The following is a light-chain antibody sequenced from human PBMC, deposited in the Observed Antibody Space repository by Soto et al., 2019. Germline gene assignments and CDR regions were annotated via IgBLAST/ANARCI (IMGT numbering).Light chain of an antibody. CDR2: GAS. V-gene: IGKV3-20*01. Sequence: EIVLTQSPGTLSLSPGERATLSCRASQSVSSSYLAWYQQKPGQAPRLLIYGASSRATGIPDRFSDSGSGTDFTLTISSLEPEDFAVYYCQQYGSSPPYTFGQGTKLEIK. J-gene: IGKJ2*01. CDR1: QSVSSSY. CDR3: QQYGSSPPYT.